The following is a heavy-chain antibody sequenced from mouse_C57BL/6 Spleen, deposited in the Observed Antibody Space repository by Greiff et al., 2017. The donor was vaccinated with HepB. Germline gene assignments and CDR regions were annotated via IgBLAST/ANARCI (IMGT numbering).Heavy chain of an antibody. D-gene: IGHD2-3*01. V-gene: IGHV1-82*01. CDR3: ARGWLLPHWYCDV. J-gene: IGHJ1*03. CDR2: IYPGDGDT. CDR1: GYAFSSSW. Sequence: VQLQQSGPELVKPGASVKISCKASGYAFSSSWMNWVKQRPGKGLEWIGRIYPGDGDTNYNGKFKGKATLTADIYSSTAYMQLSSLTSEDSAVYVGARGWLLPHWYCDVWGTVTTVTVSS.